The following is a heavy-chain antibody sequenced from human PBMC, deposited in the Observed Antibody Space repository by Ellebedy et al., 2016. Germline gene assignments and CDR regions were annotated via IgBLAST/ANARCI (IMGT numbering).Heavy chain of an antibody. Sequence: ASVKVSCKASGYTFTSYYVHWVRQAPGQGLEWMGLINPSGGSTNYAQKFQGRVTMTRDTSTSTLYMELSSLRSEDTAMYYCVRVGPVVAVAGKGPPFWGQGTLVTVSS. J-gene: IGHJ4*02. CDR3: VRVGPVVAVAGKGPPF. D-gene: IGHD2-15*01. V-gene: IGHV1-46*01. CDR2: INPSGGST. CDR1: GYTFTSYY.